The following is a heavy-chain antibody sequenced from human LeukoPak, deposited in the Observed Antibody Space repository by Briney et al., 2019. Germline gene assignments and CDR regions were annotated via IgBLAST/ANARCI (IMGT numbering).Heavy chain of an antibody. CDR1: GFTFSSYE. Sequence: GGSLRLSCAASGFTFSSYEMSWVRQAPGKGLEWVSYISSSGSTIYYADSVKGRFTISRDNAKNSLYLQMNSLRAEDTAVYYCARDDTVIHFDYWGQGTLVSVS. J-gene: IGHJ4*02. CDR2: ISSSGSTI. CDR3: ARDDTVIHFDY. D-gene: IGHD3-16*02. V-gene: IGHV3-48*03.